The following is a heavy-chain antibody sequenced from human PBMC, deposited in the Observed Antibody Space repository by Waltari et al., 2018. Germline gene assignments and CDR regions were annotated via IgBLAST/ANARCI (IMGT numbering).Heavy chain of an antibody. Sequence: QVQLQESGPGLVKPSETLSLTCTVPGGSISSYSWRWIRQPPGKGLEWIGYIYYSGSTNYNPSLKSRVTISVDTSKNQFSLKLSSVTAADTAVYYCARDFGSSLDYWGQGTLVTVSS. CDR3: ARDFGSSLDY. J-gene: IGHJ4*02. D-gene: IGHD6-13*01. V-gene: IGHV4-59*01. CDR2: IYYSGST. CDR1: GGSISSYS.